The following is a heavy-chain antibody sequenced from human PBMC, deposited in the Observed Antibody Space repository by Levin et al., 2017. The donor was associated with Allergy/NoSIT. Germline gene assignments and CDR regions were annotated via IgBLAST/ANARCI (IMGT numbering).Heavy chain of an antibody. V-gene: IGHV3-23*01. Sequence: GESLKISCAASGFTFSSYAMSLVRQAPGKGLEWVSTINVSGSRRYYADSVKGRFTISRDNSKNTLYLQMNSLRAEDTALYYCAKETGTGSTTQPDYWGQGTLVTVSS. D-gene: IGHD1-26*01. CDR1: GFTFSSYA. CDR2: INVSGSRR. J-gene: IGHJ4*02. CDR3: AKETGTGSTTQPDY.